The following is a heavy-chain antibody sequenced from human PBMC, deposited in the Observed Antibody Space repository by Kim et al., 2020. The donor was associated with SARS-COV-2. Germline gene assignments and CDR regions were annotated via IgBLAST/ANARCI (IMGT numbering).Heavy chain of an antibody. D-gene: IGHD3-22*01. CDR1: GLSFAASA. Sequence: GGSLRLSCAASGLSFAASAMNWVRQAPGKGLEWVAVISYYGRNKNYADSVKGRFTVSRDNSKSTLFLQMNSLRVEDTGLYYCARGNYHESVILSVDYYGMDVWGQGTTVTVSS. V-gene: IGHV3-30-3*01. CDR2: ISYYGRNK. J-gene: IGHJ6*02. CDR3: ARGNYHESVILSVDYYGMDV.